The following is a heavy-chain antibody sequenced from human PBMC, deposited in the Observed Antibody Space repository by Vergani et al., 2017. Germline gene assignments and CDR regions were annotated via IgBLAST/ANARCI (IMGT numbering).Heavy chain of an antibody. D-gene: IGHD4-17*01. CDR3: AREMAPVTTDFDY. Sequence: QVQLVQSGAEVKKPGASVKVYCKASGYTFTGYYMHWVRQATGQGLEWMGWINPNSGGTNYAQKFQGRVTMTRDTSISTAYMELSRLRSDDTALYYCAREMAPVTTDFDYWGQGTLVTVSS. V-gene: IGHV1-2*02. J-gene: IGHJ4*02. CDR2: INPNSGGT. CDR1: GYTFTGYY.